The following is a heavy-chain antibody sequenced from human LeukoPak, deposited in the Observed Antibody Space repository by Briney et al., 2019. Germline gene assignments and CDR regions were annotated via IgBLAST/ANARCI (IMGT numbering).Heavy chain of an antibody. Sequence: PGGSLRLSCAASGFTFSSDAMSWVRQAPGKGLEWVSAISGSGGSTYYADSVKGRFTISRDNSKNTLYLQMNSLRAEDTAVYYCAKDILRGYYDSSGYPVDYWGQGTLVTVSS. D-gene: IGHD3-22*01. V-gene: IGHV3-23*01. CDR2: ISGSGGST. CDR3: AKDILRGYYDSSGYPVDY. J-gene: IGHJ4*02. CDR1: GFTFSSDA.